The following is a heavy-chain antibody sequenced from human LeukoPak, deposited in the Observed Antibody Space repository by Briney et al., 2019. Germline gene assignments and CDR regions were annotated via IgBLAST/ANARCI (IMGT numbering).Heavy chain of an antibody. CDR2: IRYDGSDK. Sequence: PGGSLRLSCAASGFNFSNYDMHWVRQALGKGLEWVAFIRYDGSDKYYADSVKGRFTISRDNSKNTLYLQMNSLRTDDTAVYHCAKGDTSWGQGTLVTVSS. V-gene: IGHV3-30*02. J-gene: IGHJ5*02. CDR1: GFNFSNYD. CDR3: AKGDTS. D-gene: IGHD2-21*02.